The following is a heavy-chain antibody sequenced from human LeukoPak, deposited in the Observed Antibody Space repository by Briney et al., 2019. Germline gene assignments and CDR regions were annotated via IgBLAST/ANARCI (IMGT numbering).Heavy chain of an antibody. J-gene: IGHJ1*01. D-gene: IGHD4-23*01. CDR1: GFTFSSYS. Sequence: MSGGSLRLSCEASGFTFSSYSMNWVRQAPGKGLEWVSYISGTSGDIYYADSVQGRFTISRDNAKNSLFLQMDSLRVEDTAVYYCARASARYYGGLTNGEYFQHWGQGTLITVSS. V-gene: IGHV3-21*01. CDR3: ARASARYYGGLTNGEYFQH. CDR2: ISGTSGDI.